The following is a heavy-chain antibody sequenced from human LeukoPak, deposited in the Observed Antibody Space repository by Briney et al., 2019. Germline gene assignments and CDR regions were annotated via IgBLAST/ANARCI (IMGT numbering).Heavy chain of an antibody. D-gene: IGHD2-21*02. V-gene: IGHV4-59*01. CDR3: ASGYCGGACQLGGVDM. Sequence: SETLSLTCTVSGGSISSYYWSWLRQPPGKGLEYIGYTHYSGTTNYNPSLKSRVTISLDTSGNQFSLKLSSVTAADTAVYYCASGYCGGACQLGGVDMWGQGTMVTVSS. CDR1: GGSISSYY. CDR2: THYSGTT. J-gene: IGHJ3*02.